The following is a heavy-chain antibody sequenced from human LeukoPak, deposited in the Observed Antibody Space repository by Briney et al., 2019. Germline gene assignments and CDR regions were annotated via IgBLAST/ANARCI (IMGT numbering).Heavy chain of an antibody. CDR2: IIPIFGTA. V-gene: IGHV1-69*05. J-gene: IGHJ5*02. CDR3: ARGGSVEGYYDSSGYYP. CDR1: GGTFSSYA. Sequence: SVKVSFKASGGTFSSYAISWVRQAPGQGLEWMGGIIPIFGTANYAQKFQGRVTITTDESTSTAYMELSSLRSEDTAVYYCARGGSVEGYYDSSGYYPWGQGTLVTVSS. D-gene: IGHD3-22*01.